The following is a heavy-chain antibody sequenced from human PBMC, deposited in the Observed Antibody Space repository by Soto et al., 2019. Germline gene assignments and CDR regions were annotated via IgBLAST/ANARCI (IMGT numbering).Heavy chain of an antibody. J-gene: IGHJ4*02. CDR1: GFNFGDYS. CDR3: ARTDDPHMIVVSDY. Sequence: GSLRLSCAASGFNFGDYSMNWVRQAPGKGLDWVASISSRDTFIQYGDSVRGRFTISRDNARSTLYLHLNDVRADDTAVYYCARTDDPHMIVVSDYWGQGTLVTVSS. V-gene: IGHV3-21*06. D-gene: IGHD3-22*01. CDR2: ISSRDTFI.